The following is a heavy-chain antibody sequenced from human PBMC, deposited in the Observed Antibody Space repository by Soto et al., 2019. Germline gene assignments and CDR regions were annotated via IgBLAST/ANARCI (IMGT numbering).Heavy chain of an antibody. V-gene: IGHV3-9*01. CDR2: ISWDSSTI. CDR3: VQGRYPTMATPLDH. CDR1: GFTFDNCG. D-gene: IGHD2-15*01. J-gene: IGHJ4*02. Sequence: EVQLVESGGGLVQPGRSLRLSCAASGFTFDNCGTHWVRQAPGKGLEWVAGISWDSSTIGYADSVKGRFITSRDDAKNSLYLQMDSLRGEDTALYYCVQGRYPTMATPLDHWGQGTQVIVSS.